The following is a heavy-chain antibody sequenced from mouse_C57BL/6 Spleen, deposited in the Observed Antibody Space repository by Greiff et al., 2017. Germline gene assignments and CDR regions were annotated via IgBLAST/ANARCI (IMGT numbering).Heavy chain of an antibody. J-gene: IGHJ1*03. CDR3: VRHENDGTGDWYFDV. Sequence: EVKLMESGGGLVQPKGSLKLSCAASGFSFNTYAMNWVRQAPGKGLEWVARIRSKSNNYATYYADSVKDRFTISRDDSESMLYLQMNNLKTEDTAMYYCVRHENDGTGDWYFDVWGTGTTVTVSS. V-gene: IGHV10-1*01. CDR1: GFSFNTYA. CDR2: IRSKSNNYAT. D-gene: IGHD2-3*01.